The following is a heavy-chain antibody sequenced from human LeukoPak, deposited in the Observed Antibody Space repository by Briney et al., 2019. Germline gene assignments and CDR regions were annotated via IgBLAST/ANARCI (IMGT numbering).Heavy chain of an antibody. CDR1: GGSIRSRSYY. V-gene: IGHV4-39*01. CDR2: IYYSGST. D-gene: IGHD6-19*01. Sequence: SETLSLTCTVCGGSIRSRSYYWRWIRQPPGKGLECIGSIYYSGSTYCNASLKSRGTISVDTSKNQFSLKLNSVTAADTAVYFCARQVVAVAGTGYIDYWGQGTLVTVSS. CDR3: ARQVVAVAGTGYIDY. J-gene: IGHJ4*02.